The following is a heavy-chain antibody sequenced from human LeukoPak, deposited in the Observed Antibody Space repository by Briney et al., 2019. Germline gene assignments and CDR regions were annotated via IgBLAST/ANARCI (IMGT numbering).Heavy chain of an antibody. CDR1: GFTLSSYE. D-gene: IGHD3-3*01. J-gene: IGHJ6*02. CDR2: ISSSGSTI. Sequence: GGSLRLSCAASGFTLSSYEMNWVRQAPGKGLEWVSYISSSGSTIYYADSVKGRFTISRDNAKNSLYLQMNSLRAEDTAVYYCARDFPTYDFWSGYYLHYGMDVWGQGTTVTVSS. V-gene: IGHV3-48*03. CDR3: ARDFPTYDFWSGYYLHYGMDV.